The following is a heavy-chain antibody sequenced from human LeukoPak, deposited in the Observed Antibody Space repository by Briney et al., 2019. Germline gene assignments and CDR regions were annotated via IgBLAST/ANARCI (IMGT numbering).Heavy chain of an antibody. J-gene: IGHJ6*04. CDR3: AELGITMIGGV. CDR2: ISGTGNRT. D-gene: IGHD3-10*02. Sequence: GGSLRLSCTASGFSVSTYPMAWVRQAPGKGLEWVSAISGTGNRTYYADSVKGRFTISRDNAKNSLYLQMNSLRAEDTAVYYCAELGITMIGGVWGKGTTVTISS. V-gene: IGHV3-23*01. CDR1: GFSVSTYP.